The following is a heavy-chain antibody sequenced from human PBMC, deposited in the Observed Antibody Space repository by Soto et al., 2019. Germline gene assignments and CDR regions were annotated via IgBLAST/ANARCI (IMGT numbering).Heavy chain of an antibody. CDR3: ARGRPYYYGSGSYFRLYYLDY. J-gene: IGHJ4*02. CDR2: INHSGST. Sequence: SETLSLTCAVYGGSFSGYYWSWIRQPPGKGLECIGEINHSGSTNYNPSLKSRVTISVDTSKNQFSLKLSSVTAADTAVYYCARGRPYYYGSGSYFRLYYLDYWGQGTLVTVSS. D-gene: IGHD3-10*01. CDR1: GGSFSGYY. V-gene: IGHV4-34*01.